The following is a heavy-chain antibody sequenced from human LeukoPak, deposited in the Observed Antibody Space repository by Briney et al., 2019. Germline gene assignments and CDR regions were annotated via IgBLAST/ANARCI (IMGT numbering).Heavy chain of an antibody. CDR3: AKDPGAVANYYFDY. CDR1: GFTFSSYA. J-gene: IGHJ4*02. CDR2: ISGSGGST. D-gene: IGHD6-19*01. Sequence: GGSLRLSCAASGFTFSSYAMSWVRQAPGKGLEWVSAISGSGGSTYYADSVKGRFTISRDNARNSLSLQMNSLRAEDTAVYYCAKDPGAVANYYFDYWGQGTLVTVSS. V-gene: IGHV3-23*01.